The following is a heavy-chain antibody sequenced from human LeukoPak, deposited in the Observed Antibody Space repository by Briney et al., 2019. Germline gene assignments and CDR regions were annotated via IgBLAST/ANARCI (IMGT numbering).Heavy chain of an antibody. CDR1: GFTFSNYA. CDR3: ARVSGWSDAFDI. CDR2: ISTTSSYI. V-gene: IGHV3-21*01. J-gene: IGHJ3*02. Sequence: GGSLRLSCAASGFTFSNYAMDWVRQAPGKGLEWVSCISTTSSYIFYADSVRGRFTISRDNAKNSLYLQMDSLRAEDTAVYYCARVSGWSDAFDIWGQGTMVTVSS. D-gene: IGHD6-19*01.